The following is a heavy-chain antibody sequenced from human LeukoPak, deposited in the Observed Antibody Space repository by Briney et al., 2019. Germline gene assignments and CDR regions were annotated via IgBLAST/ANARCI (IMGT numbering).Heavy chain of an antibody. J-gene: IGHJ3*02. D-gene: IGHD3-16*01. CDR3: ARGELGTDAFDI. V-gene: IGHV3-74*01. Sequence: GGSLRLSCAASGFTFSSYWMHWVRQAPGKGLVWVSRINSDGSSTSYADSVKGRFTISRDNAKNTLYLQMNSLRAEDTAVYYCARGELGTDAFDIWGQGTMVTVSS. CDR2: INSDGSST. CDR1: GFTFSSYW.